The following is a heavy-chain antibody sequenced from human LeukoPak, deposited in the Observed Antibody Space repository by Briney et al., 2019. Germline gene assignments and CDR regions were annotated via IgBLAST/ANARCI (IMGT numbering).Heavy chain of an antibody. CDR3: ARVPVGSYSFGY. Sequence: GGSLRLSCAASGFTYSNYWMHWVRQAPGKGLVWVSRINTDGSTTSYVDSVKGRFTISRDNTKNTLYLHMNSLRAEDTAVYYCARVPVGSYSFGYWGQGTLVTVSS. D-gene: IGHD1-26*01. CDR2: INTDGSTT. V-gene: IGHV3-74*01. J-gene: IGHJ4*02. CDR1: GFTYSNYW.